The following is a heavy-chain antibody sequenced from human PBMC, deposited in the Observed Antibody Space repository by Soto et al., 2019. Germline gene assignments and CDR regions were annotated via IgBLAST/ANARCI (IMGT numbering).Heavy chain of an antibody. V-gene: IGHV1-18*04. CDR2: ISAYNGNT. Sequence: ASVKVSCKASGYTFTSYGISWVRQAPGQGLEWMGWISAYNGNTNYAQKLQGRVTMTTDTSTSTAYMELRSLRSDDTAVYYCARASPPYCGGDCYNPYGMDVWGQGTTVTVSS. J-gene: IGHJ6*02. D-gene: IGHD2-21*02. CDR3: ARASPPYCGGDCYNPYGMDV. CDR1: GYTFTSYG.